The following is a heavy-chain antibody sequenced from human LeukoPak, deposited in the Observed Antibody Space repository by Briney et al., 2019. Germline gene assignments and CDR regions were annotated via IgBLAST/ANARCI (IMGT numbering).Heavy chain of an antibody. CDR1: GFTFSSYS. V-gene: IGHV3-23*01. D-gene: IGHD6-19*01. CDR2: ISGSRGTT. Sequence: GGSLRLSCAASGFTFSSYSMNWVRQAPGKGLEWVSGISGSRGTTYYADSVKGRLTISRDNSKNTLYLQMNSLRADDTAVYYCAKERTGGWPFDYWGRGTLVTVSS. CDR3: AKERTGGWPFDY. J-gene: IGHJ4*02.